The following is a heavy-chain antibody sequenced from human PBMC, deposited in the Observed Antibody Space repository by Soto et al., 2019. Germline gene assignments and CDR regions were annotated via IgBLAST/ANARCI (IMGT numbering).Heavy chain of an antibody. J-gene: IGHJ4*02. V-gene: IGHV3-30*18. CDR3: AKDRGKIYFDY. CDR2: ISYDGSNK. Sequence: LSLSCAASGFSFSNSGMHWVRQAPGKGLEWVAFISYDGSNKYYADSVKGRFTISRDNSKNTLYLQMNSLRAEDTAVYYCAKDRGKIYFDYWGQGTLVTVSS. CDR1: GFSFSNSG.